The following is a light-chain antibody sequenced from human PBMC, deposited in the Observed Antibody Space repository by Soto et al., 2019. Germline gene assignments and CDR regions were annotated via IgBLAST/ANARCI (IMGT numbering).Light chain of an antibody. CDR1: QSINNY. V-gene: IGKV1-33*01. CDR3: QQYENLPT. CDR2: GAS. J-gene: IGKJ5*01. Sequence: DIQMTQSPSSLSASVGDRVTITCQASQSINNYLNWYQQKPGSAPKLLIYGASNLEAGVPSRFRGSGSGTDFTFTISRLQPEDIATYYGQQYENLPTFGQGTRLEIK.